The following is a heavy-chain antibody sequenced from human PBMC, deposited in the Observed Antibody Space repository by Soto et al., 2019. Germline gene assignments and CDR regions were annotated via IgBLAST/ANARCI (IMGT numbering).Heavy chain of an antibody. CDR2: INPNSGGT. Sequence: ASVKVSCKASGYTFTGYYMHGVRQAPGQGLEWMGWINPNSGGTNYAQKFQGWVTMTRDTSISTAYMELSRLGSDDTAVYYCARGDCGGDCYPRGGYYGMDVWGQGTTVTVSS. V-gene: IGHV1-2*04. J-gene: IGHJ6*02. CDR3: ARGDCGGDCYPRGGYYGMDV. D-gene: IGHD2-21*02. CDR1: GYTFTGYY.